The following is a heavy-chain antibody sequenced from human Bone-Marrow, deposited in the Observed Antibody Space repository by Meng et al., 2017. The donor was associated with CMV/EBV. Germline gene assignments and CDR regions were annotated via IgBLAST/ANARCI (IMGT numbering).Heavy chain of an antibody. CDR1: GSSVSSGSYY. Sequence: GSLRLSCTVSGSSVSSGSYYWSWIRQPPGKGLEWIGYIYYSGSTNYNPSLKSRVTISVDTSKNQFSLKLSSVTAADTAVYYCARYYYDNSGYYRTRSFDNWGQGTRVTVYS. V-gene: IGHV4-61*01. CDR3: ARYYYDNSGYYRTRSFDN. CDR2: IYYSGST. D-gene: IGHD3-22*01. J-gene: IGHJ4*02.